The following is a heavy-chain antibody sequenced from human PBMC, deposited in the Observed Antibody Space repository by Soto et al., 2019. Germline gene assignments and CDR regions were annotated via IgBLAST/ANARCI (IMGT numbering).Heavy chain of an antibody. Sequence: SETLSLTCTVSGGSISSYYWSWIRQPPGKGLEWIGYIYYSGSTNYNPSLKSRVTISVDTSKNQFSLKLSSVTAADTAVYYCARDPHDDYGDFWWFDPWGQGTLVTVSS. V-gene: IGHV4-59*01. CDR2: IYYSGST. J-gene: IGHJ5*02. D-gene: IGHD4-17*01. CDR1: GGSISSYY. CDR3: ARDPHDDYGDFWWFDP.